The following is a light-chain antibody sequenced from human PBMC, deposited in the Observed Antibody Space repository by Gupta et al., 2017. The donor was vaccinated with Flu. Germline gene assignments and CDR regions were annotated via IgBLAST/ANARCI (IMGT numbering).Light chain of an antibody. CDR2: AAS. CDR1: QSISSY. J-gene: IGKJ3*01. V-gene: IGKV1-39*01. CDR3: QQSYSTPRIT. Sequence: SSLSASVGDRVTITCRASQSISSYLNWYQQKPGKAPKLLIYAASSWQSGVPSRFSGSGSGTDFTLTISSLQPEDFATYYCQQSYSTPRITFGPGTKVDIK.